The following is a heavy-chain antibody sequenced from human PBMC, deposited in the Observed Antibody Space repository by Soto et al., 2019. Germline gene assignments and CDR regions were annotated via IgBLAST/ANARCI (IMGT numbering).Heavy chain of an antibody. CDR2: IIPILGIA. CDR1: GGTFSSYT. CDR3: ASQYCSSTSCYEDY. V-gene: IGHV1-69*02. J-gene: IGHJ4*02. Sequence: QVQLVQSGAEVKKPGSSVKVSCKASGGTFSSYTISWVRQAPGQGLEWMGRIIPILGIANSAHKFQGRVKITADKSTSTAYMELSSLRSEDTAVYYCASQYCSSTSCYEDYWGQGTLVTVSS. D-gene: IGHD2-2*01.